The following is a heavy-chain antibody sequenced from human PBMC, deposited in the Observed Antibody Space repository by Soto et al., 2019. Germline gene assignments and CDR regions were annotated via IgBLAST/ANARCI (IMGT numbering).Heavy chain of an antibody. CDR3: AKAPGIAAAVDY. CDR2: ISWNSGSI. J-gene: IGHJ4*02. D-gene: IGHD6-13*01. Sequence: EVQLVESGGGLVQPGRSLRLSCAASGFTFDDYAMHWVRQAPGKGLEWVSGISWNSGSIGYADSVKGRFTISRDNAKNSLYLQMNSLRAEDTALYYCAKAPGIAAAVDYWGQGTLVTVSS. CDR1: GFTFDDYA. V-gene: IGHV3-9*01.